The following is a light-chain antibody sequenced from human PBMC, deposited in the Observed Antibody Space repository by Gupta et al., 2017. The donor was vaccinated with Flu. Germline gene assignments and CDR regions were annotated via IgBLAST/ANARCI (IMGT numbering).Light chain of an antibody. J-gene: IGKJ1*01. CDR3: MHSTRWPWT. V-gene: IGKV2-30*01. Sequence: DVVLTKSALSLPVPLGQSASISCSSSESLVYSDGDSYVSWFHQRPGQSPRRLIYKASNRDSVVPDRSSGSWAGTAFTPKISRVEAEDVGVYYCMHSTRWPWTFGQGTKVEIK. CDR1: ESLVYSDGDSY. CDR2: KAS.